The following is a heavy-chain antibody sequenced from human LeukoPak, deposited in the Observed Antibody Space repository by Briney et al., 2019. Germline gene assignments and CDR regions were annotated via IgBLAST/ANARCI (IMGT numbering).Heavy chain of an antibody. V-gene: IGHV1-46*01. CDR3: AVAFCGGDCSGAGGY. D-gene: IGHD2-21*02. Sequence: GASVKVSCKASGYTLTSYYMHWVRQAPGQGLEWMGIINPSGGSTSYAQKFQGRVTMTRDTSTCTVYMELSSLRSEDTAVYYCAVAFCGGDCSGAGGYWGKETLFTVSS. J-gene: IGHJ4*02. CDR2: INPSGGST. CDR1: GYTLTSYY.